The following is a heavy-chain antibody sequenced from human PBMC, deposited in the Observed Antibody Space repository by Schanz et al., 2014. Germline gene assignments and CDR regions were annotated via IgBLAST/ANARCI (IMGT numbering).Heavy chain of an antibody. J-gene: IGHJ4*02. CDR3: ARDKGGYYPFDY. CDR1: GFTFTNAW. V-gene: IGHV3-11*06. D-gene: IGHD3-3*01. CDR2: ISHNSHYT. Sequence: VELVESGGGLVKPGGSLRLSCVVSGFTFTNAWMSWIRQAPGKGLEWVSYISHNSHYTNYADSVKGRFTISRDTAENSVYLQMNSLRAEDTAVYYCARDKGGYYPFDYWGQGTLVTVSS.